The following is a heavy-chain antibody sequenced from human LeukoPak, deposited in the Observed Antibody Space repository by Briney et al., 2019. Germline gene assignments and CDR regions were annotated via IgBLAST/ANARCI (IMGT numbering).Heavy chain of an antibody. Sequence: ASVKVSCKASGYTFTSYGISWVRQAPGQGLEWMGWMNPNSGNTGYAQKFQGRVTMTRNTSISTAYMELSSLRSEDTAVYYCARDGIAAAGTGRIAYYYYYMDVWGKGTTVTISS. V-gene: IGHV1-8*02. J-gene: IGHJ6*03. CDR3: ARDGIAAAGTGRIAYYYYYMDV. CDR2: MNPNSGNT. D-gene: IGHD6-13*01. CDR1: GYTFTSYG.